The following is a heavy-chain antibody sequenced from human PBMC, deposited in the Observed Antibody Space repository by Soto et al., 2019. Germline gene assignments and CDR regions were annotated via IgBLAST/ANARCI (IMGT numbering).Heavy chain of an antibody. D-gene: IGHD2-21*02. V-gene: IGHV3-23*01. Sequence: EVQLLESGGGLVQPGGSLRLSCAASGFTFSTYAMSWVRQAPGKGLEWVSGIIGSGGRTFYADSVKGRFTISRDNSKNTVYLQTNSLRAEDTAVYYCAKEYPATADYFDYWGQGTLVTVSS. CDR2: IIGSGGRT. CDR3: AKEYPATADYFDY. J-gene: IGHJ4*02. CDR1: GFTFSTYA.